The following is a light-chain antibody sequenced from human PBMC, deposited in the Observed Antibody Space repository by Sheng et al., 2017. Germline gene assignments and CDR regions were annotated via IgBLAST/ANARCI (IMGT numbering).Light chain of an antibody. V-gene: IGLV1-40*01. J-gene: IGLJ2*01. Sequence: QSVLTQPPSVSGAPGQRVTISCTGSGSNIGAGNIVQWYQQFPGRAPTLLIFGNSNRPSGVPDRFSGSISDNSASLDIIGLQTEDEATYYCHSYDRILLASVFGGGTKLTVL. CDR1: GSNIGAGNI. CDR3: HSYDRILLASV. CDR2: GNS.